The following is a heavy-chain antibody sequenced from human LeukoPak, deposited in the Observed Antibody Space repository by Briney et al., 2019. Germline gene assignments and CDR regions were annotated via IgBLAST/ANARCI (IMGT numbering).Heavy chain of an antibody. CDR3: ARGLSSWSPFDP. CDR2: IYYSGAT. V-gene: IGHV4-59*12. CDR1: GGSISTYY. Sequence: PSETLSLTCTVSGGSISTYYWNWIRQPPGKGLEWIGYIYYSGATNYNPSLKSRVTISVDTSKNQFSLKLSSVTAADTAVYYCARGLSSWSPFDPWGQGTLVTVSS. J-gene: IGHJ5*02. D-gene: IGHD6-13*01.